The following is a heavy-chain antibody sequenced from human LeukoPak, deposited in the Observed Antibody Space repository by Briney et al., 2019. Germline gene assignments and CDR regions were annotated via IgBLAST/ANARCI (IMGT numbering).Heavy chain of an antibody. CDR2: INWNGGST. J-gene: IGHJ4*02. D-gene: IGHD6-13*01. CDR1: GFTFDDFC. Sequence: AGGSLRLSCAAAGFTFDDFCMGWVRPAPGEGLEWVSGINWNGGSTGYADSVKGRFTISRDNAKTSLYLQMNSLRAEDTALYYCARGRTIAAAGTYYFDYWGQGTLVTVSS. CDR3: ARGRTIAAAGTYYFDY. V-gene: IGHV3-20*04.